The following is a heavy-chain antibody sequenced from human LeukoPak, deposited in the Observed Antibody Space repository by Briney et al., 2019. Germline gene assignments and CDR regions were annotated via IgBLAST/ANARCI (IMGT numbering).Heavy chain of an antibody. CDR2: ISSSSSYI. J-gene: IGHJ4*02. CDR3: ASLVQFDY. CDR1: GFTFSSYS. V-gene: IGHV3-21*01. Sequence: GGSLRLSCAASGFTFSSYSMNWVRQAPGKGLEWVSSISSSSSYIYYADSVKGRFTISRDNSKNTLYLQMNSLRAEDTAVYYCASLVQFDYWGQGTLVTVSS.